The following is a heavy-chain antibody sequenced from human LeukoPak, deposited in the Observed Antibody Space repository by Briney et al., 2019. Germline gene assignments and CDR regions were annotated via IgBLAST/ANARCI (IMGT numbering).Heavy chain of an antibody. Sequence: PGGSLRLSCAASGFTFSSYAIGWVRHAPGKGLEWVSGISGSGDSTYYADSMEGRFTIYRDNSKNTLYLQMNSLRAEDTAVYYCAKGPASSIAAAADLDYWGQGTLVTVSS. CDR2: ISGSGDST. D-gene: IGHD6-13*01. CDR3: AKGPASSIAAAADLDY. CDR1: GFTFSSYA. V-gene: IGHV3-23*01. J-gene: IGHJ4*02.